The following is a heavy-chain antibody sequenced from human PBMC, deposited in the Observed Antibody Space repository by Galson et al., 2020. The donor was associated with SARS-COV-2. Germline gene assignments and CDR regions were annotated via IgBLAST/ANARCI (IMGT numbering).Heavy chain of an antibody. V-gene: IGHV3-7*03. D-gene: IGHD7-27*01. CDR3: VRTGDRYY. CDR2: INGAGSDM. CDR1: KFTFTSYW. Sequence: GGSLRLSCEASKFTFTSYWMSWVRQAPGKAPEWLANINGAGSDMFYAASVKGRFTVSRDNAKNSLFLQMNSLRHEDTAVYYCVRTGDRYYWGQGTLVTVSS. J-gene: IGHJ4*02.